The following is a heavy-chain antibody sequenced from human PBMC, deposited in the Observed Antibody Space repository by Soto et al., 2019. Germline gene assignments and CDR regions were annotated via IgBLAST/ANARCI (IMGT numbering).Heavy chain of an antibody. CDR2: INHSGST. CDR1: GGSFSGYY. V-gene: IGHV4-34*01. D-gene: IGHD3-9*01. Sequence: QVQLQQWGAGLLKPSETLSLTCAVYGGSFSGYYWSWIRQPPGKGLEWIGEINHSGSTNYNPSLKSRVTISVDTSTNQFSLKLSSVTAADTAVYYCARGGPHLLRYFDWSPFDYWGQGTLVTVSS. CDR3: ARGGPHLLRYFDWSPFDY. J-gene: IGHJ4*02.